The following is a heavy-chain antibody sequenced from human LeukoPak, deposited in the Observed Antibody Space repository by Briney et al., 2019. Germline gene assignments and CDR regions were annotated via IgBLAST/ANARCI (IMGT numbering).Heavy chain of an antibody. J-gene: IGHJ4*02. CDR1: GYSFTSYW. V-gene: IGHV5-10-1*01. CDR3: ARTPLYCSGGSCSLGG. CDR2: IDPSDSYT. Sequence: EESLKISCKGSGYSFTSYWISWVRQMPGKGLEWMGRIDPSDSYTNYSPSFQGHVTISADKSISTAYLQWSSLKASDTAMYYCARTPLYCSGGSCSLGGWGQGTLVTVSS. D-gene: IGHD2-15*01.